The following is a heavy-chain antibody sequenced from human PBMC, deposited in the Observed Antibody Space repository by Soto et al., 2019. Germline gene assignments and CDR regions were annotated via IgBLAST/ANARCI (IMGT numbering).Heavy chain of an antibody. J-gene: IGHJ5*01. CDR1: RFTFSDFA. CDR3: AKDAVPYNGKWDWFDS. V-gene: IGHV3-23*01. CDR2: IGGGGSDT. D-gene: IGHD1-20*01. Sequence: DVQLLESGGGLVQPGGSLTLSCAASRFTFSDFAMSWVRQAPGKGLEWVSSIGGGGSDTYYADSVKDRFTISRDSSKNTLYLQMDSLRDEDTAVYYCAKDAVPYNGKWDWFDSWGQGTLVIVSS.